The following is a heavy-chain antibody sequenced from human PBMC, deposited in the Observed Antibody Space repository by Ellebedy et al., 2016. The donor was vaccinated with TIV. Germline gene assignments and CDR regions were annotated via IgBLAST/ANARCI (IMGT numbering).Heavy chain of an antibody. V-gene: IGHV3-48*02. Sequence: GESLKISCEASRFTFRTYSMNWVRQAPGKGLEWISYIGSRSGIFRYADSVKGRLTISRDNAKNSLYLQVDSLRDEDTAVYYCSRGGGSGTYYSFDYWGRGTLVTVSS. CDR3: SRGGGSGTYYSFDY. D-gene: IGHD3-10*01. J-gene: IGHJ4*02. CDR1: RFTFRTYS. CDR2: IGSRSGIF.